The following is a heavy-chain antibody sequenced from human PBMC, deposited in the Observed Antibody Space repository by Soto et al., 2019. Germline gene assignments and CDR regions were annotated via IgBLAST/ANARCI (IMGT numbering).Heavy chain of an antibody. J-gene: IGHJ3*02. CDR3: VADYVATDTFDI. CDR1: GFTFSSYV. Sequence: RLSCAASGFTFSSYVMHWVRQAPGKGLEWAAVISYDGNNKYYAESVKGRFTISRDTSKNTLYLQMNSLRPEDTAVYYCVADYVATDTFDIWGRGTMVTVSS. V-gene: IGHV3-30*03. D-gene: IGHD3-10*02. CDR2: ISYDGNNK.